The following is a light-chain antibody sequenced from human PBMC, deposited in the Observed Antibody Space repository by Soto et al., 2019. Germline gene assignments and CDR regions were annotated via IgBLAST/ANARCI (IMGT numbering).Light chain of an antibody. CDR2: KTS. CDR3: QQYNSYSWT. Sequence: DIQMTQSPSTLSASVGDRVTITCRASQSISNWLAWYQQKPGKAPKVPIYKTSILESGVPPRFSGSGSGTEITLTISSLQPDDFATYYCQQYNSYSWTFGQGTKVEIK. J-gene: IGKJ1*01. CDR1: QSISNW. V-gene: IGKV1-5*03.